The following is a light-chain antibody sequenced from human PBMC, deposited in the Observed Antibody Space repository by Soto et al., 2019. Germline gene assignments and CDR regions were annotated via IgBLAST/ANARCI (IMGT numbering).Light chain of an antibody. CDR2: EVS. CDR3: SSYTFGRIAYV. CDR1: SSDVGGYNY. Sequence: QSALTQPASVSGSPGQSITISCTGTSSDVGGYNYVSWYQQHPGKAPKLMIYEVSNRPSGVSNRFSGSKSGNTASLNISGLQADDEDDYYCSSYTFGRIAYVFGNGTKVTVL. J-gene: IGLJ1*01. V-gene: IGLV2-14*01.